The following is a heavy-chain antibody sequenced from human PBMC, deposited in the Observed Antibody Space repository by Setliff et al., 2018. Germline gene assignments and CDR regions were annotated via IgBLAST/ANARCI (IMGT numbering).Heavy chain of an antibody. D-gene: IGHD6-13*01. J-gene: IGHJ4*02. CDR1: GGTISTYY. Sequence: SETLSLTCSVSGGTISTYYWNWIRQPPGKGLEWIGYVYYSGSTNYNPFLKSRVTISVDTSKNQFSLKLSSVTAADTAMYYCARGRGFIPAAGTDYWGQGTLVTVSS. CDR3: ARGRGFIPAAGTDY. V-gene: IGHV4-59*08. CDR2: VYYSGST.